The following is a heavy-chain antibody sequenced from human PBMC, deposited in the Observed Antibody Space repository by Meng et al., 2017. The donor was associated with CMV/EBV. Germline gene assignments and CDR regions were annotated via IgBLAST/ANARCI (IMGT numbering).Heavy chain of an antibody. CDR2: IYSGGSST. V-gene: IGHV3-23*05. CDR3: AKAEPDEWELLRGHYYYGMDV. CDR1: GFTFSSYA. D-gene: IGHD1-26*01. Sequence: GGSLRLSCAASGFTFSSYAMSWVRQAPGKGLGWVSAIYSGGSSTYYADSVKGRFTISRDNSKNTLYLQMNSLRVGDTAVYYCAKAEPDEWELLRGHYYYGMDVWGQGTTVTVSS. J-gene: IGHJ6*02.